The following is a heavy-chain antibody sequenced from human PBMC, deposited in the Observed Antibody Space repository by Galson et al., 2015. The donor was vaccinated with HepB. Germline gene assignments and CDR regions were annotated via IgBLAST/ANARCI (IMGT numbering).Heavy chain of an antibody. CDR3: ARDFYGSSGYYYWGFSFDY. Sequence: SVKVSCKASGYTFTSYYMHWVRQAPGQGLEWMGMINPSGGLTTYAQNFQGRVSMTRDTSTSTVYMELSSLRSEDTAVYYCARDFYGSSGYYYWGFSFDYWGQGTLVTVSS. CDR1: GYTFTSYY. D-gene: IGHD3-22*01. V-gene: IGHV1-46*01. CDR2: INPSGGLT. J-gene: IGHJ4*02.